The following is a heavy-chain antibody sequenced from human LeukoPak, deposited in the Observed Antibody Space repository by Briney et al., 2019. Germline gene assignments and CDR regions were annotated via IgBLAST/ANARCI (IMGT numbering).Heavy chain of an antibody. CDR3: ARAGGYYYDSSGYNNFDY. Sequence: ASVKVSCKASGYTFTSYDINWVRQAPGQGLEWMGIINPSGGSTSYAQKFQGRVTMTRDTSTSTVYMELSSLRSEDTAVYYCARAGGYYYDSSGYNNFDYWGQGTLVTVSS. J-gene: IGHJ4*02. CDR2: INPSGGST. CDR1: GYTFTSYD. V-gene: IGHV1-46*01. D-gene: IGHD3-22*01.